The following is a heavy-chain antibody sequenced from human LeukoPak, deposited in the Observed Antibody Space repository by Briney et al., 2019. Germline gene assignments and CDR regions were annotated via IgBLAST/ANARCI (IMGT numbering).Heavy chain of an antibody. CDR2: IWYDGSNK. V-gene: IGHV3-33*01. Sequence: GGSLRLSCAASGFTFSSYGMHWVRQAPGKGLEWGAVIWYDGSNKYYADSVKGRFTISRDNSKNTLYLQMNSLRAEDTAVYYCARGGRAVYDSGIDIWGQGTMVTVSS. J-gene: IGHJ3*02. CDR1: GFTFSSYG. D-gene: IGHD3-22*01. CDR3: ARGGRAVYDSGIDI.